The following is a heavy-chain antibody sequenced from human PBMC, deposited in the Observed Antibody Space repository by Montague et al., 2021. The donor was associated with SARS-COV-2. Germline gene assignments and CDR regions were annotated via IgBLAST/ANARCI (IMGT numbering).Heavy chain of an antibody. CDR2: TYFRSSFYN. CDR3: ARQDTSSWLTFDY. J-gene: IGHJ4*02. CDR1: GDSVSSSTVA. V-gene: IGHV6-1*01. Sequence: CAISGDSVSSSTVAWNWLRQSPSRGLEWLGRTYFRSSFYNDYALSVKSRLNIQPDSAKNQFSLQLTSVTPEDTAIYYCARQDTSSWLTFDYWGQGILVTVSS. D-gene: IGHD6-13*01.